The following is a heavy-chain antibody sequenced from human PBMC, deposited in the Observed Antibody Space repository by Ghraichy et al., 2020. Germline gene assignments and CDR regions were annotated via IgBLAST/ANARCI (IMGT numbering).Heavy chain of an antibody. CDR2: IRYDGSNK. CDR3: AKDRVLWFGEVDY. Sequence: GGSLRLSCAASGFTFSSYGMHWVRQAPGKGLEWVAFIRYDGSNKYYADSVKGRFTISRDNSKNTLYLQMNSLRAEDTAVYYCAKDRVLWFGEVDYRGQGTLVTVSS. V-gene: IGHV3-30*02. J-gene: IGHJ4*02. D-gene: IGHD3-10*01. CDR1: GFTFSSYG.